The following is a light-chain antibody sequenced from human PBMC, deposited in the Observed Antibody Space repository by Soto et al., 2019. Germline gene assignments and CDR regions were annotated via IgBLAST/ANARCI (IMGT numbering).Light chain of an antibody. CDR1: QSVSTNY. Sequence: EIVLTQSPATLSLSPGERATLSCRASQSVSTNYLAWYQQRPGQAPRLLIFGASYRATGIPDRFSGSGSGTDFTLTISILKPEDFAVDYCQYYSSSPPEFTFGPGTKVDSK. V-gene: IGKV3-20*01. CDR2: GAS. CDR3: QYYSSSPPEFT. J-gene: IGKJ3*01.